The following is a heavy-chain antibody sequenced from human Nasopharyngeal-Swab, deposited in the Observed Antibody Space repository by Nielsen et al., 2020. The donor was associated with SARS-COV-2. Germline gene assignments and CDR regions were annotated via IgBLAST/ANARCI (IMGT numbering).Heavy chain of an antibody. CDR3: AKSLESTAMVFYYYGMDV. J-gene: IGHJ6*02. CDR1: GFTFSSYA. CDR2: ISGSGGST. V-gene: IGHV3-23*01. D-gene: IGHD5-18*01. Sequence: GGSLRLSFAASGFTFSSYAMSWVRQAPGKGLEWVSAISGSGGSTYYADSVKGRFTISRDNSKNTLYLQMNSLRAEDTAVYYCAKSLESTAMVFYYYGMDVWGQGTTVTVSS.